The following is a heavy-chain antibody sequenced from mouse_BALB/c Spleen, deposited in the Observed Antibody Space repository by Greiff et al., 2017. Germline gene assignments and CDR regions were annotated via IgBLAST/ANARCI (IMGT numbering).Heavy chain of an antibody. CDR2: IWSGGST. V-gene: IGHV2-2*01. D-gene: IGHD2-12*01. Sequence: QVQLQQSGPGLVQPSPSLSISCTASGFTLTSYGVHWVRQTPGKGLEWLGMIWSGGSTNYNATFISSLSIIKDNSKSQVFFKMNSLQADDTAIYYCARSYYSFAMDYWGQGTPVTVSA. CDR1: GFTLTSYG. CDR3: ARSYYSFAMDY. J-gene: IGHJ4*01.